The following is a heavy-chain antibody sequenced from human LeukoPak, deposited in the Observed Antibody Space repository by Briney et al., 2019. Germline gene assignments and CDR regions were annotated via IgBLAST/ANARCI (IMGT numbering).Heavy chain of an antibody. CDR1: GFTFSIYE. Sequence: GGSLTLFCAASGFTFSIYEMDWVRQAPGKGREGVTYISSSGSTIYHTVSVKGRVTISRDNAKNSLYLQMNSLRAEETAVHYCARLAVAWGSYRSFRYFDYWGQGTLVTVSS. J-gene: IGHJ4*02. CDR2: ISSSGSTI. D-gene: IGHD3-16*02. V-gene: IGHV3-48*03. CDR3: ARLAVAWGSYRSFRYFDY.